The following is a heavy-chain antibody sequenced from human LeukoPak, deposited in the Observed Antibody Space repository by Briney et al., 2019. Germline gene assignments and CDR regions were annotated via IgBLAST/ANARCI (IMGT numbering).Heavy chain of an antibody. D-gene: IGHD3-10*01. CDR2: ISHSGST. J-gene: IGHJ3*02. Sequence: SQTLSLTCTVSSGSISSGDYYWSWVRQPPGKGLEWIGEISHSGSTYYNPSLKSRVTVSVDTSKNQFSLKLSSVTATDTAVYYCATLFKDAFDIWGQGTVVTVSS. CDR1: SGSISSGDYY. V-gene: IGHV4-30-2*02. CDR3: ATLFKDAFDI.